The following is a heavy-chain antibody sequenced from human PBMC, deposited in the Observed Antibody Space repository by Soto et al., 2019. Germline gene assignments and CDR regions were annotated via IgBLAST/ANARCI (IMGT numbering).Heavy chain of an antibody. V-gene: IGHV1-46*02. J-gene: IGHJ4*02. CDR1: GYTFNTYY. CDR3: ARGRHIAVVTASFDY. CDR2: IHPSGGGT. Sequence: QVQLVQSGAEVRKPGASVKVSCKPSGYTFNTYYLHWLRQAPGQALEWMGVIHPSGGGTTYAQKFLSRVTVTRDTSTTTVFMELSSLRSDDTAVYYCARGRHIAVVTASFDYWGQGTLVTVSS. D-gene: IGHD2-21*02.